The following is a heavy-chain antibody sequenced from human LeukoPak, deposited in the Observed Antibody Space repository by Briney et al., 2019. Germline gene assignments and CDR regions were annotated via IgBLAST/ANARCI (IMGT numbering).Heavy chain of an antibody. CDR2: INPNSGGT. CDR1: GYTFTGYY. V-gene: IGHV1-2*02. D-gene: IGHD3-22*01. Sequence: ASVKVSCKASGYTFTGYYMHWVRQAPGQGLEWMGWINPNSGGTNYAQKFQGRVTMTRDTSISTAYMELSRLRSDDTAVYYCASGHDSSETFDYYYGMDVWGQGTTVTVSS. CDR3: ASGHDSSETFDYYYGMDV. J-gene: IGHJ6*02.